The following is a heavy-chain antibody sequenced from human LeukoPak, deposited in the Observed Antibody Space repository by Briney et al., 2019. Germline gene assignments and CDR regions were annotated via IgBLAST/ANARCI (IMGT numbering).Heavy chain of an antibody. D-gene: IGHD4-17*01. CDR1: GYSFTSYW. J-gene: IGHJ6*02. CDR2: IYPGDSST. V-gene: IGHV5-51*01. Sequence: GESLKISCKSSGYSFTSYWIAWVRQMPGKGLEWMGIIYPGDSSTTYSPSFRGQVTISADKSITTAYLQWSSLEASDTAIYYCARHVGPGMPVTTELSSYYYYHGMDVWGQGTTVTVSS. CDR3: ARHVGPGMPVTTELSSYYYYHGMDV.